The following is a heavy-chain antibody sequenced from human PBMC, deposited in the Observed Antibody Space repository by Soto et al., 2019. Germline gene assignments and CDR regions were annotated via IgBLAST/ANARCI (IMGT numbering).Heavy chain of an antibody. CDR2: ISNDGSEK. Sequence: QVQLVESGGGVVQPGRSLRLSCAASGFTFNNYVMHWVRQAPGKGLEWVATISNDGSEKYYADSVKGRLTISRDNSKNTVYLQMNSLRAEETAVYYCAKDQGIAASHGIDWGQGTMVTVSS. V-gene: IGHV3-30*18. CDR1: GFTFNNYV. D-gene: IGHD6-13*01. J-gene: IGHJ3*01. CDR3: AKDQGIAASHGID.